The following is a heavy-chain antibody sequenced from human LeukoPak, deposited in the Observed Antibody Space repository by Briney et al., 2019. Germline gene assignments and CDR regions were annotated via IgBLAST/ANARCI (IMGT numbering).Heavy chain of an antibody. D-gene: IGHD6-19*01. Sequence: GGSLRLSCAASGLTFSSYAMTWVRQAPGKGLEWVSGISSNSGNIGYADSVKGRFTISRDNSKSTLYLQMSSLRAEDTAVYYCAKETTVAGFYPYFDYWGQGTLVTVSS. CDR2: ISSNSGNI. CDR3: AKETTVAGFYPYFDY. J-gene: IGHJ4*02. CDR1: GLTFSSYA. V-gene: IGHV3-23*01.